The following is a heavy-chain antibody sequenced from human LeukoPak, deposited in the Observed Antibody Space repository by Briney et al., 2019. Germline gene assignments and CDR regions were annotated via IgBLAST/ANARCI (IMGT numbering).Heavy chain of an antibody. CDR3: ATTGATSPYSASWFNIEY. Sequence: SETLSLTCTVSGGSVTSYYCNWVRQPPGRGLEWIGYIYYSGGTNYNPSLESRVAISLDTAKNQFSLKLRSVTAEDTAVYYCATTGATSPYSASWFNIEYWGQGTLVTVSS. D-gene: IGHD6-13*01. CDR2: IYYSGGT. CDR1: GGSVTSYY. J-gene: IGHJ4*02. V-gene: IGHV4-59*08.